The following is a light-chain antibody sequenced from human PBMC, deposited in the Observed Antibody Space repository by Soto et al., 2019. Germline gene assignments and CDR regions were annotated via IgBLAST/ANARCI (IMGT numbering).Light chain of an antibody. Sequence: EIVLTQSPGTLSLSPGERATLSCRASQSDSSSYLAWYQQKPGQAPRLLIYGASGRATGIPDRFSGSGSGTDFTLTISRLEPEDFAVYYCQQYGRSQTFGQGTKVEIK. CDR2: GAS. J-gene: IGKJ1*01. CDR3: QQYGRSQT. CDR1: QSDSSSY. V-gene: IGKV3-20*01.